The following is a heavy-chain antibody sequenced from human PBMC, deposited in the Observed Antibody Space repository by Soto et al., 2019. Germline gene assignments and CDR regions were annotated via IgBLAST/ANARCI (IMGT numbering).Heavy chain of an antibody. Sequence: ASVKVSWKVSGYTLTELSMHWVRQAPGKGLEWMGGFDPEDGETIYAQKFQGRVTMTEDTSTDTAYMELSSLRSEDTAVYYCATDGYYSSGWYRAFDYWGQGTLVTGSS. CDR3: ATDGYYSSGWYRAFDY. V-gene: IGHV1-24*01. J-gene: IGHJ4*02. CDR2: FDPEDGET. CDR1: GYTLTELS. D-gene: IGHD6-19*01.